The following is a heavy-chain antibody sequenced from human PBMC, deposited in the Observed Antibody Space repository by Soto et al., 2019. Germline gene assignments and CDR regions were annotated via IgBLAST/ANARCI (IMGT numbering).Heavy chain of an antibody. J-gene: IGHJ6*03. CDR1: GFTFSSYG. V-gene: IGHV3-33*01. CDR3: ARDRNLGYCSGGSCYADYYYMDV. Sequence: GGSLRLSCAASGFTFSSYGMHWVRQAPGKGLEWVAVIWYDGSNKYYADSVKGRFTISRDNSKNTLYLQMNSLRAEDTAVYYCARDRNLGYCSGGSCYADYYYMDVWGKGTTDTVSS. CDR2: IWYDGSNK. D-gene: IGHD2-15*01.